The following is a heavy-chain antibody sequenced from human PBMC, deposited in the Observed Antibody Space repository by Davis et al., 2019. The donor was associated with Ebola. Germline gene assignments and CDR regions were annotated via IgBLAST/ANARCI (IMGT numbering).Heavy chain of an antibody. V-gene: IGHV3-73*01. CDR1: GFTFSDYY. CDR3: TRPLASWGYGDYYYYYGMDV. D-gene: IGHD4-17*01. J-gene: IGHJ6*02. CDR2: IRSKANSYAT. Sequence: PGGSLRLSCAASGFTFSDYYMSWIRQAPGKGLEWVGRIRSKANSYATAYAASVKGRFTISRDDSKNTAYLQMNSLKTEDTAVYYCTRPLASWGYGDYYYYYGMDVWGQGTTVTVSS.